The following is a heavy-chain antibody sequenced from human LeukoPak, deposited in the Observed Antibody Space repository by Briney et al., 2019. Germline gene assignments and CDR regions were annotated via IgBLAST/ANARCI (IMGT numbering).Heavy chain of an antibody. CDR3: VMYSRADY. D-gene: IGHD6-13*01. V-gene: IGHV3-48*03. Sequence: GGSLRLPCAASGFTFSSYEMNWVRQAPGKGLEWVSYISSSGSTIYYADSVKGRFTISRDNAKNSLYLQMNSLRAEDTAVYYCVMYSRADYWGQGTLVTVSS. J-gene: IGHJ4*02. CDR2: ISSSGSTI. CDR1: GFTFSSYE.